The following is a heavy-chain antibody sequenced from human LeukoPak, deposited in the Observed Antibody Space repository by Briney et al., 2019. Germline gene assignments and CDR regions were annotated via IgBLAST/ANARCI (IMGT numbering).Heavy chain of an antibody. CDR3: ARDIAVAEGFDY. CDR1: GCTFSSYA. J-gene: IGHJ4*02. V-gene: IGHV1-69*05. D-gene: IGHD6-19*01. Sequence: ASVKVSCKASGCTFSSYAISWVRQAPGQGLEWMGRIIPIFGTANYAQKFQGRVTITTDESTSTAYMELSSLRSEDTAVYYCARDIAVAEGFDYWGQGTLVTVSS. CDR2: IIPIFGTA.